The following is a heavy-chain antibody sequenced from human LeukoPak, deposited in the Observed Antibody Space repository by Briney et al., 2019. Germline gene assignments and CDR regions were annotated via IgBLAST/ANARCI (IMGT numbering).Heavy chain of an antibody. CDR3: AYLGLSSDWNDVPGPQIDH. Sequence: PGGSLRLSCAASGFTFSSYGMHWVRQAPGKGLEWVAFIRYDGSNKYYADSVKGRFTISRDNSKNTLYLQMNRLRADDTAVYYCAYLGLSSDWNDVPGPQIDHWGQGTLVSVSS. CDR2: IRYDGSNK. D-gene: IGHD1-1*01. CDR1: GFTFSSYG. J-gene: IGHJ4*02. V-gene: IGHV3-30*02.